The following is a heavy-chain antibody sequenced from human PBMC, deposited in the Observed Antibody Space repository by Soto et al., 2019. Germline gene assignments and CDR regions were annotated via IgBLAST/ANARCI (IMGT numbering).Heavy chain of an antibody. V-gene: IGHV4-34*01. CDR3: AASKAVAGITRYFDY. J-gene: IGHJ4*02. Sequence: SETLSLTCAVYGGSFSGYYWSWIRQPPGKGLEWIGEINHSGSTNYNPSLKSRVTISGDTSKNQFSLKLSSVTAADTAVYYCAASKAVAGITRYFDYWGQGTLVTVSS. CDR1: GGSFSGYY. CDR2: INHSGST. D-gene: IGHD6-19*01.